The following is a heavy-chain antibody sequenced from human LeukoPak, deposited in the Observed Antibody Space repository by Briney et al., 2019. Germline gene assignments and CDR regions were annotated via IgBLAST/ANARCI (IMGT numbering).Heavy chain of an antibody. CDR2: ISGSGGST. CDR3: AKVRIAVAGYVAYYFDY. Sequence: GGSLRLSCAASGFTFSSYAMSWVRQAPGKGLERVSAISGSGGSTYYADSVKGRFTISRDNSKNTLYLQMNSLRAEDTAVYYCAKVRIAVAGYVAYYFDYWGQGTLVTVSS. D-gene: IGHD6-19*01. J-gene: IGHJ4*02. CDR1: GFTFSSYA. V-gene: IGHV3-23*01.